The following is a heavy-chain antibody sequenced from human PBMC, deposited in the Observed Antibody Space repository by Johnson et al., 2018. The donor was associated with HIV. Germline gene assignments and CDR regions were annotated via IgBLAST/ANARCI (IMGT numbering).Heavy chain of an antibody. CDR1: GFTFSGSA. Sequence: VQLVESGGGLVQPGGSLRLSCAASGFTFSGSAMHWVRQASGKGLEWVGRIRSKANTYATAYAASVKGRFTISRDDSKNTLYLQMNSLRAEDTAVYYCARVASGAFDIWDQGTMVTVSS. V-gene: IGHV3-73*01. CDR2: IRSKANTYAT. CDR3: ARVASGAFDI. D-gene: IGHD3-3*01. J-gene: IGHJ3*02.